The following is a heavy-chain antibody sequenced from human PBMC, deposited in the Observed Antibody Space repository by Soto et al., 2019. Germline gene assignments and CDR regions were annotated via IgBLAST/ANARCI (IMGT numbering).Heavy chain of an antibody. D-gene: IGHD3-22*01. CDR2: IKSKTDGGTT. CDR1: GFTFSNAW. V-gene: IGHV3-15*07. J-gene: IGHJ4*02. Sequence: GGSLRLSCAASGFTFSNAWMNWVRQAPGKGLEWVGRIKSKTDGGTTDYAAPVKGRFTISRDDSKNTLYLQMNSLKTEDTAVYYCTATYYYDSSGYYRLLDYWGQGTLVTVSS. CDR3: TATYYYDSSGYYRLLDY.